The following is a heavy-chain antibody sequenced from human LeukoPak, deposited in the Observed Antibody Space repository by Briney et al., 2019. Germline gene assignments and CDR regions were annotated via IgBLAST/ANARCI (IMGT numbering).Heavy chain of an antibody. CDR1: GFTYSSYG. CDR2: ISGSGVRT. CDR3: ARPYYYSSGSLPY. Sequence: GGPLTLPCAVCGFTYSSYGKSWVPHTTGKALEWVSAISGSGVRTYYVDSVKGRFTISRDNSKNTLVLQMDSLRAEDTAVYYCARPYYYSSGSLPYWGQGTLVTVSS. J-gene: IGHJ4*02. V-gene: IGHV3-23*01. D-gene: IGHD3-10*01.